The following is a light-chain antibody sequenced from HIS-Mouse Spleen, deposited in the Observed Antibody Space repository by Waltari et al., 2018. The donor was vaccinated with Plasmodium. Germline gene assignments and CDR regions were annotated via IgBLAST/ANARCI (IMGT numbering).Light chain of an antibody. CDR2: GAS. V-gene: IGKV3-15*01. CDR3: QQYNNWSFT. CDR1: QSVSSN. J-gene: IGKJ3*01. Sequence: EIVMTQSQATLSVSPGARDTLSCRASQSVSSNLAWYQQKPGQAPRLLIYGASTRATGIPARFSGSGSGTEFTLTISSLQSEDFAVYYCQQYNNWSFTFGPGTKVDIK.